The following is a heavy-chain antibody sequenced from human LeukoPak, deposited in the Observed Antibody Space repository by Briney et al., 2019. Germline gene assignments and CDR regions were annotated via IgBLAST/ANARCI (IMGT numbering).Heavy chain of an antibody. V-gene: IGHV4-39*01. J-gene: IGHJ4*02. CDR1: GGSFSGYY. CDR3: ARHSSSWSPNPDY. Sequence: SETLSLTCAVYGGSFSGYYWGWIRQPPGKGLEWIGTIYSSGSTYYIPSLKSRLTMSIDTSKNQFSLKLSSVTAADTAVYYCARHSSSWSPNPDYWGQGTLVIVSS. CDR2: IYSSGST. D-gene: IGHD6-13*01.